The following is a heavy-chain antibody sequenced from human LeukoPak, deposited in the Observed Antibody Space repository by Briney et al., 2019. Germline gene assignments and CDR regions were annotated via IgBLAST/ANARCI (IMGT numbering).Heavy chain of an antibody. V-gene: IGHV1-18*01. J-gene: IGHJ1*01. CDR3: ARDYFGAYSSGWYRYFQH. CDR1: VYTFTSYG. D-gene: IGHD6-19*01. CDR2: ISAYNGNT. Sequence: GASVKVSCKASVYTFTSYGISWVQQAPGQGLEWMGWISAYNGNTNYAQKLQGRVTMTTDTSTSTAYMELRSLRSDDTAVYYCARDYFGAYSSGWYRYFQHWGQGTLVTVSS.